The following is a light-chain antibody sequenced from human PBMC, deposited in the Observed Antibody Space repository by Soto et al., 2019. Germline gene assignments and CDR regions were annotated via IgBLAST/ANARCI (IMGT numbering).Light chain of an antibody. CDR2: DNT. CDR1: SSNIGETY. J-gene: IGLJ3*02. CDR3: CSYAGRSTWV. V-gene: IGLV1-51*01. Sequence: QSVLTQPPSVSSAPGQKVTISCSGSSSNIGETYVSWYQQVPGTAPQLLIYDNTKRPSGIPDRFSGSKSGYTASLTVSGLQAEDTADYYCCSYAGRSTWVFGGGTKLTVL.